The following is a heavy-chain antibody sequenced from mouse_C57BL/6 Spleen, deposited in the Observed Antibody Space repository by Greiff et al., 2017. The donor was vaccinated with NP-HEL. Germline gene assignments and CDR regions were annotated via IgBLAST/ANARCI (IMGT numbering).Heavy chain of an antibody. Sequence: VQLQQSGPELVKPGASVKISCKASGYTFTDYYMNWVKQSHGKSLEWIGDINPNNGGTSYNQKFKGKATLTVDKSSSTAYMELRSLTSEDSAVYYCARYYYGSSSLFDYWGQGTTLTVSS. CDR2: INPNNGGT. J-gene: IGHJ2*01. V-gene: IGHV1-26*01. CDR3: ARYYYGSSSLFDY. CDR1: GYTFTDYY. D-gene: IGHD1-1*01.